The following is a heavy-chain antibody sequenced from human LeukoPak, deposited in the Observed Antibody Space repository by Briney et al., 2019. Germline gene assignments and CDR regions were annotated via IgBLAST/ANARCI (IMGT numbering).Heavy chain of an antibody. V-gene: IGHV4-34*01. CDR1: GGSFSVYY. CDR2: INHSGST. Sequence: SETLSLTCAVYGGSFSVYYWSWIRQPPGKGLEWIGEINHSGSTNYNPSLKSRVTISVDTSKNQFSLKLSSVTAADTAVYYCARAHFGYCSSTSCYARGDVDYWGQGTLVTVSS. CDR3: ARAHFGYCSSTSCYARGDVDY. J-gene: IGHJ4*02. D-gene: IGHD2-2*03.